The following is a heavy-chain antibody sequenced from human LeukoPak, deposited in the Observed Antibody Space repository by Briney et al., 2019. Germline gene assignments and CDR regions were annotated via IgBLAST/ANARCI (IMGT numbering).Heavy chain of an antibody. CDR3: AKDLEVATEGNDY. D-gene: IGHD5-12*01. J-gene: IGHJ4*02. CDR1: GFTFSSYG. CDR2: ISGSGGST. V-gene: IGHV3-23*01. Sequence: GGSLRLSCAASGFTFSSYGMSWVRQAPGKGLEWVSAISGSGGSTYYADSVKGRFTISRDNSKNTLYLQMNSLRAEDTAVYYCAKDLEVATEGNDYWGQGTLVTVSS.